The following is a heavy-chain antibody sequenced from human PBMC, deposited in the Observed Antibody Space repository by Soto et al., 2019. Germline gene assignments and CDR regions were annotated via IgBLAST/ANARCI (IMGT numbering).Heavy chain of an antibody. CDR2: ILYLGSS. Sequence: ETLCLTCTGSGDSIISSDFYWGWVREPPGKGLEWIGSILYLGSSYYNPSLKSRVTMSVDTSKNQFSPRLRSVTAADTALYFCARHSLALRKNNWFDPWGQGIMVTVSS. V-gene: IGHV4-39*01. CDR1: GDSIISSDFY. J-gene: IGHJ5*02. CDR3: ARHSLALRKNNWFDP. D-gene: IGHD3-3*02.